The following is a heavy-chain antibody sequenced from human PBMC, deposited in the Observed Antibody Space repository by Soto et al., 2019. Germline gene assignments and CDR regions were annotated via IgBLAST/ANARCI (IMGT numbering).Heavy chain of an antibody. Sequence: WGSLRLSCAASGFNFSSYTINWFRHSPCKRLEWLSSISSSGYIFSTDSVRGRFTISRDNAKNSVYLQINSLRAEDTAVYFCARDCSGGSCYPGMDVWGQGTTVTVSS. J-gene: IGHJ6*02. CDR2: ISSSGYI. D-gene: IGHD2-15*01. CDR1: GFNFSSYT. CDR3: ARDCSGGSCYPGMDV. V-gene: IGHV3-21*01.